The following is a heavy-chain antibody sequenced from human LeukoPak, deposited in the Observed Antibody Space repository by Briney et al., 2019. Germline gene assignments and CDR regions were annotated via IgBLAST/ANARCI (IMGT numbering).Heavy chain of an antibody. Sequence: PGGSLRLSCAASGFTFSSYAMSWVRQAPGKGLEWVSAISGSGGSTYYADSVKGRFTISRDNSKNTLYLQMNSLRAEDTAVYYCAKEGYFTMSAYTHFDYWGQGTLVPVSS. D-gene: IGHD3-22*01. CDR3: AKEGYFTMSAYTHFDY. CDR2: ISGSGGST. CDR1: GFTFSSYA. J-gene: IGHJ4*02. V-gene: IGHV3-23*01.